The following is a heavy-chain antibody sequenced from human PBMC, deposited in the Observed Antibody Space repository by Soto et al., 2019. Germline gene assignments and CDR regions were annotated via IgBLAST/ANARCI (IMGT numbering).Heavy chain of an antibody. CDR3: ARFVAAPDAFDI. CDR1: GGSISGYF. Sequence: SETLSLTCTVSGGSISGYFWNWIRQPPGKGLEWIGYIDYSGSTNYNPPLKSRVTISVDTSKNQFSLKLSSVTAADTAVYYCARFVAAPDAFDIWGQGTMVTVSS. J-gene: IGHJ3*02. CDR2: IDYSGST. D-gene: IGHD6-19*01. V-gene: IGHV4-59*12.